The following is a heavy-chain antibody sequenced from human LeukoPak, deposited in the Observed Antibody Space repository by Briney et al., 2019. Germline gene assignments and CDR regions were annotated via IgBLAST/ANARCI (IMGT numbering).Heavy chain of an antibody. CDR1: GFTFSDYY. V-gene: IGHV3-11*04. CDR2: ISSSGSTI. D-gene: IGHD6-6*01. Sequence: GGSLRLSCAASGFTFSDYYMSWIRQAPGKGLEWVSYISSSGSTIYYADSVKGRFTISRDNAKNSLYMQMNSLRAEDTAVYYCARDSTYSSSAYWGQGTLVTVSS. J-gene: IGHJ4*02. CDR3: ARDSTYSSSAY.